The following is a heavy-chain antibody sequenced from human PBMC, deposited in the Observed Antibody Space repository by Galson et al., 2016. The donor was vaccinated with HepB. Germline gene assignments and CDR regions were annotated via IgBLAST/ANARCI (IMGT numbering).Heavy chain of an antibody. CDR3: ARARVGANEARSFED. J-gene: IGHJ4*02. D-gene: IGHD1-26*01. CDR1: GDSVSTNSAA. V-gene: IGHV6-1*01. Sequence: CAISGDSVSTNSAAWNWIRQSPSRGLEWLGRTYYMSEWQTDYADSPTGRLTINADTSKNHFSLQLDSVTPEDTALYYCARARVGANEARSFEDWGQGTLVTVSS. CDR2: TYYMSEWQT.